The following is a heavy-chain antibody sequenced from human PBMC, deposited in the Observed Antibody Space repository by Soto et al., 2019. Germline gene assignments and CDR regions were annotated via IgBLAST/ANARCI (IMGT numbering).Heavy chain of an antibody. CDR1: VLTFSDQS. J-gene: IGHJ4*02. CDR2: IKPDGSET. CDR3: TSRPSGMNYNAVFDF. V-gene: IGHV3-7*03. D-gene: IGHD3-10*01. Sequence: QPWGSLLLSCAASVLTFSDQSMTWVRQTPGEGLHWVAAIKPDGSETFYVDSVKGRFTISRDNARNSLFLQMDSLRAEDTAVYYCTSRPSGMNYNAVFDFWGQGTLVTVSS.